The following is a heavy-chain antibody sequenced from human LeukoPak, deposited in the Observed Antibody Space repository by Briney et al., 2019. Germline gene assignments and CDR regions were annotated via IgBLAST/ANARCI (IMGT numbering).Heavy chain of an antibody. D-gene: IGHD2-2*01. J-gene: IGHJ6*02. CDR3: AKEPSRSYCSSTSCYGRLYYYGMDV. V-gene: IGHV3-30*18. CDR1: GFTFSSYG. CDR2: ISYDGSNK. Sequence: GGSLRLSCAASGFTFSSYGMHWVRQAPGKGLEGVAVISYDGSNKYYADSVKGRFTISRDNSKNTLYLQMNSLRAEDTAVYYCAKEPSRSYCSSTSCYGRLYYYGMDVWGQGTTVTVSS.